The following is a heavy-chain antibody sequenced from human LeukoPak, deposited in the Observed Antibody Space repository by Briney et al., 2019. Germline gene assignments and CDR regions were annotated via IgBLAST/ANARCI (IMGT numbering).Heavy chain of an antibody. CDR2: IYYSGST. Sequence: SETLSLTCTVSGGSISSSSYYWGWIRQPPGKELEWIGSIYYSGSTYYNPSLKSRVTISVDTSKNQFSLKLSSVTAADTAVYYCARQDDSYGYVFFDYWGQGTLVTVSS. J-gene: IGHJ4*02. D-gene: IGHD5-18*01. CDR3: ARQDDSYGYVFFDY. V-gene: IGHV4-39*01. CDR1: GGSISSSSYY.